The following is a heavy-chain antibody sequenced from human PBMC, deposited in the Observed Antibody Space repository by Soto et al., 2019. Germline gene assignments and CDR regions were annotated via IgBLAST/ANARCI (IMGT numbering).Heavy chain of an antibody. CDR1: GFTFSSYA. V-gene: IGHV3-23*01. CDR3: APHRLAAAGHYYYYYMDV. J-gene: IGHJ6*03. D-gene: IGHD6-13*01. CDR2: ITGSGGST. Sequence: GGSLRLSCAASGFTFSSYAMSWVRQAPGKGLEWVSSITGSGGSTYYADSVKGRFTISRDNSKNTLYLQMNSLRAEDTAVYYCAPHRLAAAGHYYYYYMDVWGKGTTVTVSS.